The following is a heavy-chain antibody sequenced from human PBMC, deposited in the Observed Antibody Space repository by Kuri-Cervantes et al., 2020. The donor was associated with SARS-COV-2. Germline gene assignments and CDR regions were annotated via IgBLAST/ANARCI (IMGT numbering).Heavy chain of an antibody. J-gene: IGHJ4*02. D-gene: IGHD3-22*01. Sequence: GGSLRLSCKISENSFPNYWIAWVRQMPGKGLEWMGMIHPGDSDTRTSLPFQGRVTFSADTSIGTAYLQWNTLQASDTAMYYCARQGYYETGGYYPFDYWGQGTLITVSS. CDR1: ENSFPNYW. V-gene: IGHV5-51*01. CDR2: IHPGDSDT. CDR3: ARQGYYETGGYYPFDY.